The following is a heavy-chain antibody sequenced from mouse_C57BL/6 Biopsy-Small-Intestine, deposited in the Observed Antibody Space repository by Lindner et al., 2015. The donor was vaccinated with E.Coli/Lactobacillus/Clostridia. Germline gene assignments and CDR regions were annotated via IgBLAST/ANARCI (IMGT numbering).Heavy chain of an antibody. J-gene: IGHJ1*01. V-gene: IGHV1-81*01. D-gene: IGHD2-13*01. Sequence: VQLQESGAELARPGASVKLSCKASGYTFTSYGISWVKQRTGQGLEWIGEIYPRSGITYYNEKFKGKATLTADKSSSTADMQLSSLTSEDSAVYYCGYGDYWYFDVWGAGTTVTVSS. CDR2: IYPRSGIT. CDR1: GYTFTSYG. CDR3: GYGDYWYFDV.